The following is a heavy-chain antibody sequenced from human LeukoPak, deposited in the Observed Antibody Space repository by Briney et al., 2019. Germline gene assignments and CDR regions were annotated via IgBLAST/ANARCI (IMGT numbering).Heavy chain of an antibody. J-gene: IGHJ4*02. Sequence: ASVKVSCKASGGTFSSYAIGWVRQAPGQGLEWMGGIIPIFGTANYAQKFQGRVTITADKSTSTAYMELSSLRSEDTAVYYCARSLWTTSNYFDYWGQGTLVTVSS. CDR2: IIPIFGTA. V-gene: IGHV1-69*06. D-gene: IGHD3/OR15-3a*01. CDR1: GGTFSSYA. CDR3: ARSLWTTSNYFDY.